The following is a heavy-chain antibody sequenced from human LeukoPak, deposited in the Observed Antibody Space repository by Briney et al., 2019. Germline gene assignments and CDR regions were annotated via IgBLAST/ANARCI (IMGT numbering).Heavy chain of an antibody. CDR3: AKGHCSSTSCYSDY. CDR2: ISGSGGST. Sequence: GGSLRLSCAASGFTFSSYAMSWVRQAPGKGLEWVSAISGSGGSTYYADSVKGRFTISRDNSRNTLYLQMNSLRAEDTAVYYCAKGHCSSTSCYSDYWGQGTLVTVSS. CDR1: GFTFSSYA. J-gene: IGHJ4*02. V-gene: IGHV3-23*01. D-gene: IGHD2-2*01.